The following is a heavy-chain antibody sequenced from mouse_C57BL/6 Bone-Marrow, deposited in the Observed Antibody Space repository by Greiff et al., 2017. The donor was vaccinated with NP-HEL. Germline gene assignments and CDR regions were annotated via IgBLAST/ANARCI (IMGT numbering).Heavy chain of an antibody. V-gene: IGHV1-5*01. D-gene: IGHD1-1*01. CDR1: W. CDR3: TKDYGYFDY. CDR2: IYPGNSDT. J-gene: IGHJ2*01. Sequence: WMHWVKQRPGQGLEWIGAIYPGNSDTSYNQKFKGKAKLTAVTSASTAYMELSSLTNEDSAVYYCTKDYGYFDYWGQGTTLTVSS.